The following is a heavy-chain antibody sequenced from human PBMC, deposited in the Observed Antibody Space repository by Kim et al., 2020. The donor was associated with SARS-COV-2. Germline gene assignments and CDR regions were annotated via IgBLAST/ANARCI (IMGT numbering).Heavy chain of an antibody. CDR3: AKDRALSTNWFDP. D-gene: IGHD2-2*01. CDR2: ISYDGSNK. V-gene: IGHV3-30*18. J-gene: IGHJ5*02. Sequence: GGSLRLSCAASGFSFSSYGMHWVRQAPGKGLEWVAVISYDGSNKYYADPVKGRFTISRDNSKNTLYLQMNSLRAEDTAVYYCAKDRALSTNWFDPWGQGT. CDR1: GFSFSSYG.